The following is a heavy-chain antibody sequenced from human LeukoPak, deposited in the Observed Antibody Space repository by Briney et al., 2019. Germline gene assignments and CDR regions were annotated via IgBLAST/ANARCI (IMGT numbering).Heavy chain of an antibody. CDR1: GFTFSSYA. J-gene: IGHJ4*02. Sequence: GGSLRLSCSVSGFTFSSYAMSWVRQPPGKGLEWVAKINQDGSEKTYVDTVKGRFPIPRDNANNSLYLQMCSPGTADTAADHWVRDLGPFDYWGQGTLVTVSS. CDR2: INQDGSEK. V-gene: IGHV3-7*01. CDR3: VRDLGPFDY.